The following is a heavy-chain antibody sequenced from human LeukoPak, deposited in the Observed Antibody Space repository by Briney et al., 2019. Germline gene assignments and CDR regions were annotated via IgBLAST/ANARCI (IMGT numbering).Heavy chain of an antibody. Sequence: ASVKVSCKASGGTFSSYAISWVRQAPGQGLEWMGGIIPIFGTANYAQKFQGRVTITADESTSTAYMELSSLRSEDTAVYYCASDTIFGVVPTFDYWGQETLVTVSS. D-gene: IGHD3-3*01. V-gene: IGHV1-69*13. CDR1: GGTFSSYA. CDR2: IIPIFGTA. CDR3: ASDTIFGVVPTFDY. J-gene: IGHJ4*02.